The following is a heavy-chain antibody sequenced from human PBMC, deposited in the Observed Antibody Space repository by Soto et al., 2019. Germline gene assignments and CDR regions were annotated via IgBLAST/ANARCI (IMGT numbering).Heavy chain of an antibody. J-gene: IGHJ5*02. CDR1: GGSFSGYY. CDR2: INHSGST. Sequence: SETLSLTCAVYGGSFSGYYWSWIRQPPGKGLEWIGEINHSGSTNYNPSLKSRVTISVDTSKNQFSLKLSSVTAADTAVYYCARFLNVLMVYAIPSGFDPRAQRTLVTV. CDR3: ARFLNVLMVYAIPSGFDP. V-gene: IGHV4-34*01. D-gene: IGHD2-8*01.